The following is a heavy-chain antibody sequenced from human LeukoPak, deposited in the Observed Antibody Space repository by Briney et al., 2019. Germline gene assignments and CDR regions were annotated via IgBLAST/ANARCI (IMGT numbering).Heavy chain of an antibody. CDR3: AKAQGAAGSNWFDP. J-gene: IGHJ5*02. V-gene: IGHV3-23*01. CDR1: GFTVINAW. CDR2: ISGSGGST. Sequence: PGGSLRLSCEVSGFTVINAWMSWVRQAPGKGLEWVSGISGSGGSTYYADSVKGRFTISRDNSKNTLYLQMNSLRAEDTAVYYCAKAQGAAGSNWFDPWGQGTLVTVSS. D-gene: IGHD6-13*01.